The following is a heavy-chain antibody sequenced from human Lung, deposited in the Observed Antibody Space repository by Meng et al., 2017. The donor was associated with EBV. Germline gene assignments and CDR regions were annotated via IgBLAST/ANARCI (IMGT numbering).Heavy chain of an antibody. CDR1: GGPITNYY. V-gene: IGHV4-59*01. J-gene: IGHJ4*02. D-gene: IGHD6-19*01. CDR2: FSYSGN. Sequence: QVQLQESGPGLVKPSETLSLTCTVSGGPITNYYWNWIRQPPGKGLEWIGHFSYSGNMYNPSLKSRVTISVKTSDNRFSLKLTSVTPADTAVYYCARAPQTVTGFDSWGQGTLVTVSS. CDR3: ARAPQTVTGFDS.